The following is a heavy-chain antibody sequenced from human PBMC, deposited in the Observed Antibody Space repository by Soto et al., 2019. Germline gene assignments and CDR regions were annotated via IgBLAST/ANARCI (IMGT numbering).Heavy chain of an antibody. D-gene: IGHD2-15*01. Sequence: GASVKVSCKASGGTFSSYAISWVRQAPGQGLEWMGGIIPIFGTANYAQKFRGRVTITAGESTSTAYMELSSLRSEDTAVYYCARDKQKWSRFRNYYYYGMDVWGQGTTVTVSS. CDR3: ARDKQKWSRFRNYYYYGMDV. CDR1: GGTFSSYA. CDR2: IIPIFGTA. J-gene: IGHJ6*02. V-gene: IGHV1-69*13.